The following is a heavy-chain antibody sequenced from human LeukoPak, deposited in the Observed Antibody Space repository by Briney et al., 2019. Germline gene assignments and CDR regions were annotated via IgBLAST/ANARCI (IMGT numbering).Heavy chain of an antibody. CDR2: ISYDGSNK. J-gene: IGHJ1*01. CDR1: GGTFSSYA. Sequence: SCKASGGTFSSYAMRWVRQAPGKGLEWVAVISYDGSNKYYADSVKGRFTISRNNADNTLHLQMNSLRAEDTAVYHCVREVGAPGSFQHWGQGAPVTVSS. CDR3: VREVGAPGSFQH. D-gene: IGHD1-26*01. V-gene: IGHV3-30-3*01.